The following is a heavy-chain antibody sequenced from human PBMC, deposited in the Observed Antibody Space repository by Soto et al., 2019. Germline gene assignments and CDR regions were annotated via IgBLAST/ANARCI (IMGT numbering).Heavy chain of an antibody. V-gene: IGHV1-2*07. J-gene: IGHJ5*02. D-gene: IGHD1-26*01. CDR3: AREFAVKTLQHSGSPNYDL. CDR2: INPISGGP. CDR1: GYTFTDNY. Sequence: ASVKVSCKASGYTFTDNYIHWVRQAPGQGLEWMGWINPISGGPKYAYEFQGRVTMTRDTSSSTAYMELTRLRYDDTAVYYCAREFAVKTLQHSGSPNYDLWGQGSLVTVSS.